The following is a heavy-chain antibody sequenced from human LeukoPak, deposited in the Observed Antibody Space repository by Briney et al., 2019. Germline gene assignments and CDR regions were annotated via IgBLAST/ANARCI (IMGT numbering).Heavy chain of an antibody. CDR2: INPNSGAT. CDR3: ARDSRVRAATSGWFDP. V-gene: IGHV1-2*02. D-gene: IGHD1-26*01. J-gene: IGHJ5*02. CDR1: GYTFTGYY. Sequence: ASVKVSCKASGYTFTGYYMHWVRQAPGQGLEWMGWINPNSGATNYAQKFQGRVTMTRDTSISTAYMELRRLRSDDTAVYYCARDSRVRAATSGWFDPWGQGTLVTVSS.